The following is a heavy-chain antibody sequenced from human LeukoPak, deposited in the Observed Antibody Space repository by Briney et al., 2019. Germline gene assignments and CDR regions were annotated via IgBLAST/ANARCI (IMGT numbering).Heavy chain of an antibody. CDR3: ARGNRIAVATSYYYGMDV. CDR2: IYHSGST. V-gene: IGHV4-4*02. Sequence: SETLSLTCAVSGGSISSSNWWSWVLQPPGKGLEWIGEIYHSGSTNYNPSLKSRVTISVDKSKNQFSLKLSSVTAADTAVYYCARGNRIAVATSYYYGMDVWGQGTTVTVSS. CDR1: GGSISSSNW. J-gene: IGHJ6*02. D-gene: IGHD6-19*01.